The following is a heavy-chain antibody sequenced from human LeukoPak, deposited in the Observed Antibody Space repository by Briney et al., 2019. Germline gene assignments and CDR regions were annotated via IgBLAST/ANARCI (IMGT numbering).Heavy chain of an antibody. J-gene: IGHJ4*02. Sequence: ASVKVSCKASGFTFTSSAMQWVRQARGQRLEWIGWIVVGSGNTNYAQKFQERVTITRDMSTSTAYMELSSLRSEDPAVYYCAAVGYCSSTSCYTYYWGQGTLVTVSS. CDR1: GFTFTSSA. V-gene: IGHV1-58*02. CDR2: IVVGSGNT. D-gene: IGHD2-2*02. CDR3: AAVGYCSSTSCYTYY.